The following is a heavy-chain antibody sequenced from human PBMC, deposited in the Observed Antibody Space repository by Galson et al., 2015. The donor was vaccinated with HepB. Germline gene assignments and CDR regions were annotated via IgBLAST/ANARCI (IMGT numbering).Heavy chain of an antibody. V-gene: IGHV4-30-4*01. J-gene: IGHJ2*01. D-gene: IGHD5-18*01. CDR3: ARGGRDLVDTAMDWYFDL. CDR1: GGSISSGDYY. Sequence: SLTCTVSGGSISSGDYYWSWIRQPPGKGLEWIGYIYYSGSTYYNPSLKSRVTISVDTSKNQFSLKLSSVTAADTAVYYCARGGRDLVDTAMDWYFDLWGRGTLVTVSS. CDR2: IYYSGST.